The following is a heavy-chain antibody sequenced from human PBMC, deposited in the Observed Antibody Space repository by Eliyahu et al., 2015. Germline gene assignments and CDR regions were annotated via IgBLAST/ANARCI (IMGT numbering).Heavy chain of an antibody. CDR1: GFSLSTSGVG. CDR3: AHLRNYYDSSYYFDY. V-gene: IGHV2-5*02. CDR2: IYWDDDK. Sequence: QITLKESGPTXVKPTQTLTVTCTFXGFSLSTSGVGVGWIRQPPGQALECLAIIYWDDDKRYSLSLKNRLXIXKDISKNQVVLTMTNMDPVDTATYYCAHLRNYYDSSYYFDYWGQGTLVTVSS. D-gene: IGHD3-22*01. J-gene: IGHJ4*02.